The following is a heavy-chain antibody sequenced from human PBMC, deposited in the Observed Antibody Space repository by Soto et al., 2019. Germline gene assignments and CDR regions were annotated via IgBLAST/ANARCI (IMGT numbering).Heavy chain of an antibody. D-gene: IGHD3-16*01. J-gene: IGHJ1*01. CDR1: GFTFRSYV. CDR3: ARWGTTGGLDV. V-gene: IGHV3-30*19. Sequence: QVQLVESGGGVVQPGTSLRVSCVGSGFTFRSYVIHWVRQAPGKGLEWVALTSYDGSDKYYADSVRGRFTISRDNSRNTVDLQMDSLRLEDTALYDCARWGTTGGLDVWGQGTLVAVSS. CDR2: TSYDGSDK.